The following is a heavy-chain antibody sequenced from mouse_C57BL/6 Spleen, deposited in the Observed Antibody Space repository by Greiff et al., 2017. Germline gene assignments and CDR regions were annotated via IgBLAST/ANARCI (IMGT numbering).Heavy chain of an antibody. CDR3: TSLRILVGYAMDY. J-gene: IGHJ4*01. D-gene: IGHD1-2*01. CDR2: IDPEDGDT. V-gene: IGHV14-1*01. CDR1: GFNINDYY. Sequence: VQLQQSGAELVRPGASVKLSCTASGFNINDYYMHWVKQRPEQGLEWIGRIDPEDGDTEYAPKFQGKATMTADTSSNTAYLQLSSLTSEDTAVYYCTSLRILVGYAMDYWGQGTSVTVSS.